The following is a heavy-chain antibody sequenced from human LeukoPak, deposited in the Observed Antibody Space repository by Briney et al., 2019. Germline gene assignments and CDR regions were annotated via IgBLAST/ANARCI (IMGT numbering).Heavy chain of an antibody. Sequence: NPSETLSLTCTVSGGSISTYYWSWIRQPPGKGLEWIGYIYHSGSTNYNPSLKSRVTISVDTSKNQFSLKLSSVTAADTAVYYCARRARRWFGELTLRANNWFDPWGQGTLVTVSS. V-gene: IGHV4-59*12. CDR3: ARRARRWFGELTLRANNWFDP. CDR1: GGSISTYY. J-gene: IGHJ5*02. D-gene: IGHD3-10*01. CDR2: IYHSGST.